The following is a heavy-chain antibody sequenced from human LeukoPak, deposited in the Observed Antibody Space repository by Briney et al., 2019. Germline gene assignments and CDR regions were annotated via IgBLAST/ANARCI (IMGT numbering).Heavy chain of an antibody. D-gene: IGHD1-26*01. J-gene: IGHJ4*02. V-gene: IGHV1-18*01. CDR2: ISTYNGNT. Sequence: ASVKVSCKASGYIFTSYGISWVRQAPGQGLEWMGWISTYNGNTNYAQNLQGRVTMTTDTATSTAYMELSSLRSDDTAVYYCARVRVGATPPYYFDYWGQGTLVTVSS. CDR1: GYIFTSYG. CDR3: ARVRVGATPPYYFDY.